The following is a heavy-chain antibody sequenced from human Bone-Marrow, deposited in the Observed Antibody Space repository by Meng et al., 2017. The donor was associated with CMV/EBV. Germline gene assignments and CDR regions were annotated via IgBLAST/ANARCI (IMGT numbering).Heavy chain of an antibody. J-gene: IGHJ6*02. CDR1: GFTFSTYE. D-gene: IGHD6-6*01. V-gene: IGHV3-48*03. Sequence: GGSLRLSCAASGFTFSTYEMNWVRQAPGKGLEWVSYISSSGTTVYYADSVKGRFTISRDNAKNSLFLQMNSLRAEDTAVYSCARVGIWAARGMDVWGQGTTVTVSS. CDR2: ISSSGTTV. CDR3: ARVGIWAARGMDV.